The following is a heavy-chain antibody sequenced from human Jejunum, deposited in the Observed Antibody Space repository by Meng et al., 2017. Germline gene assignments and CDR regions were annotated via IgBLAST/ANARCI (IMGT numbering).Heavy chain of an antibody. D-gene: IGHD3-10*01. CDR2: IHYGGGT. CDR1: GGSINSVSSY. CDR3: ARDSPDYYDSGSGYGMDV. V-gene: IGHV4-61*01. J-gene: IGHJ6*02. Sequence: QGPPQESGPGLVMPSETLSLTCTVSGGSINSVSSYWSWIRQPPGKGLEWIGYIHYGGGTTYNSSLKSRVTMSVDTSKNQFSLKLSSVTAADTAVYYCARDSPDYYDSGSGYGMDVWGQGTTVTVSS.